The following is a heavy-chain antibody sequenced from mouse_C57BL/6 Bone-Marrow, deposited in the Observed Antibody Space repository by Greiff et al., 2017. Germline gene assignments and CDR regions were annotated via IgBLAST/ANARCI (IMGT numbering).Heavy chain of an antibody. J-gene: IGHJ3*01. CDR3: ARERYDGSSPWFAY. D-gene: IGHD1-1*01. CDR2: ISSGSSTI. CDR1: GFTFSDYG. V-gene: IGHV5-17*01. Sequence: EVKLVESGGGLVKPGGSLKLSCAASGFTFSDYGMHWVRQAPEKGLEWVAYISSGSSTIYYADTVKGRFTISRDNAKNTLFLQMTSLRSEDTAMYYCARERYDGSSPWFAYWGQGTLVTVSA.